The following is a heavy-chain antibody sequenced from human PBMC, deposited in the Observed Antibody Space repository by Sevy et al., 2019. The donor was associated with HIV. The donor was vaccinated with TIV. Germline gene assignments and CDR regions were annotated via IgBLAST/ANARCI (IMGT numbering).Heavy chain of an antibody. CDR3: TTVGLRYYSGSSSYQGDWFDP. V-gene: IGHV1-24*01. D-gene: IGHD2-15*01. J-gene: IGHJ5*02. CDR1: GYTLTKLS. Sequence: ASVKVSCKVSGYTLTKLSIHWVRQALGKGLEWMGEFAPQYGETIYAQRFQGRLTMTEDTSPDTAFMELSSLTSEDTAIYYCTTVGLRYYSGSSSYQGDWFDPWGQGTLVTVSS. CDR2: FAPQYGET.